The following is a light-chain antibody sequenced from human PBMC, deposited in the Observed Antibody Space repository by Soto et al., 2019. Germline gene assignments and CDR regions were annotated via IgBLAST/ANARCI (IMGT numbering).Light chain of an antibody. CDR1: SSDVGGYNY. Sequence: QSALTQPASVSGSPGQSITISCTGTSSDVGGYNYVSWYQQHPGKAPKLMIYNVSNRPSGVSNRFSGSTSGNTASLTISGLQAYDEGHYYCSSFTSTNTVLFGGGTKLTVL. J-gene: IGLJ2*01. CDR3: SSFTSTNTVL. V-gene: IGLV2-14*01. CDR2: NVS.